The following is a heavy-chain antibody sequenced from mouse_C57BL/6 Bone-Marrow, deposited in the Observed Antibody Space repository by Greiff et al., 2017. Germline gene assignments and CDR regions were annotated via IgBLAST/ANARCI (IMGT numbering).Heavy chain of an antibody. D-gene: IGHD2-3*01. V-gene: IGHV1-80*01. CDR3: ARGDGYHAMDY. CDR2: IYPGDGDT. J-gene: IGHJ4*01. CDR1: GYAFSSYW. Sequence: VQRVESGAELVKPGASVKISCKASGYAFSSYWMNWVKQRPGKGLEWIGQIYPGDGDTNYNGKFKGKATLTADKSSSTAYMQLSSLTSEDSAVYFCARGDGYHAMDYWGQGTSVTVSS.